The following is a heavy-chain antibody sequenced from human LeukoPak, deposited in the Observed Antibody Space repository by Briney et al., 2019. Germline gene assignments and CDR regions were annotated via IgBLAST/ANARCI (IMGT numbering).Heavy chain of an antibody. CDR3: ARSTWRSTVSTGDAFDI. J-gene: IGHJ3*02. D-gene: IGHD4-17*01. Sequence: PSETLSLTCNVSRGSISSGGHYWSWIRQRPGKGLEWMGYTYFTGSTYYNPSLQSRLIISADTSMTQFSLRLRSVTAADTAVYYCARSTWRSTVSTGDAFDIWGQGTMVTVSS. V-gene: IGHV4-31*03. CDR1: RGSISSGGHY. CDR2: TYFTGST.